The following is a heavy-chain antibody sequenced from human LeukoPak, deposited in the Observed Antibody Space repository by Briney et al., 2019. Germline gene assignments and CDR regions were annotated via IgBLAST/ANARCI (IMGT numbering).Heavy chain of an antibody. Sequence: ASVKVSCKASGYTFTSYDINWVRQAAGQGVEWMGWMNRKSGNTDYAQKFKGRVTMTRNNSISTAYMELSSLRSEDTAVYYCARVHDSSGYYPPDYWGQGTLVTVSS. CDR1: GYTFTSYD. V-gene: IGHV1-8*01. D-gene: IGHD3-22*01. J-gene: IGHJ4*02. CDR3: ARVHDSSGYYPPDY. CDR2: MNRKSGNT.